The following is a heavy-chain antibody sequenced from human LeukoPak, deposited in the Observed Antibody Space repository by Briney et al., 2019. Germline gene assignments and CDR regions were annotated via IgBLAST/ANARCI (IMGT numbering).Heavy chain of an antibody. V-gene: IGHV4-34*01. CDR2: INHSGST. J-gene: IGHJ5*02. CDR3: ARDGGLRLGRSYNWFDP. CDR1: GGSFSGYY. Sequence: KPSETLSLTCAVYGGSFSGYYWSWIRQPPGKGLEWIGEINHSGSTNYNPSLKSRVTISVDTSKNQFSLKLSSVTAADTAVYYCARDGGLRLGRSYNWFDPWGQGTLVTVSS. D-gene: IGHD5-12*01.